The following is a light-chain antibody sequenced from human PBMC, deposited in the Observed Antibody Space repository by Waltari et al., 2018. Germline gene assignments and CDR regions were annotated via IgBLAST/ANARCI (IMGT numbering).Light chain of an antibody. CDR2: ENT. Sequence: QSVLTQPPSVSAAPGQKVTISCSGSSSNIGNNYVSWFQQLPGTAPKLLCYENTKRPSATPDRFSGSKSGTSGTLDITGLQTGDEADYYCITKDTSLNAIVFGGGTKLTVL. CDR3: ITKDTSLNAIV. CDR1: SSNIGNNY. V-gene: IGLV1-51*02. J-gene: IGLJ2*01.